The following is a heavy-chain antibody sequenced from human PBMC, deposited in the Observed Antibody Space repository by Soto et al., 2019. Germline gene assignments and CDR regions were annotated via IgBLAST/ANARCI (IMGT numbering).Heavy chain of an antibody. Sequence: PSETLSLTCTVSGGSISSYYWSWIRQPPGKGLEWIGYVYYSGSTNYNPSLKSRVTISVDTSKNQFSLKLSSVTAADTAVYYCARKRHSGSPVDYWGQGTLVPVAS. D-gene: IGHD1-26*01. CDR1: GGSISSYY. CDR2: VYYSGST. V-gene: IGHV4-59*01. CDR3: ARKRHSGSPVDY. J-gene: IGHJ4*02.